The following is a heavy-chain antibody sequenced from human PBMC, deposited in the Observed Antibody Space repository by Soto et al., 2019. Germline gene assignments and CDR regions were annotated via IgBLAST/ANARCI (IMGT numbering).Heavy chain of an antibody. D-gene: IGHD3-16*01. J-gene: IGHJ4*02. CDR2: MDQDGSET. Sequence: EVQLVESGGGLVQPGGSLRLSCAASGFTFSTYWMTWVRQPPGKGLEWVANMDQDGSETYYVDSVRGRFTVSRDNAKNSLYLQMNSLRVEDKADYYCVCGGNFFIYWGQGTLVTVSP. V-gene: IGHV3-7*01. CDR1: GFTFSTYW. CDR3: VCGGNFFIY.